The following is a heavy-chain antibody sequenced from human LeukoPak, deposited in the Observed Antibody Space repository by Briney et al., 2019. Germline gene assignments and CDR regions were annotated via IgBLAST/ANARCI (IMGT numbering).Heavy chain of an antibody. CDR3: AKESFDSGYGDY. Sequence: GGTLRLSCASSEFTFRSYGLSWVRQAPGKGLEWVSGISGSGGSTYYADSVKGRFTISRDNSKNTLYLQMNSLRAEDTAVYYCAKESFDSGYGDYWGQGTLVTVSS. CDR2: ISGSGGST. J-gene: IGHJ4*02. V-gene: IGHV3-23*01. CDR1: EFTFRSYG. D-gene: IGHD5-12*01.